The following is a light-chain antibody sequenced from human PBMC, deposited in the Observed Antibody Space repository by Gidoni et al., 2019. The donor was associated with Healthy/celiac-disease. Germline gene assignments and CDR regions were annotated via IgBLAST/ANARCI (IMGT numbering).Light chain of an antibody. CDR3: QQRSNWFLT. V-gene: IGKV3-11*01. CDR2: DAS. Sequence: EIVLTQSPATLSLSPGERATLSCRASQSVSSYLAWYQQKPGQAPRLLIYDASNRATVIPARFNGSGSGTDFTLTISSLEPEDFAVYYCQQRSNWFLTFGGGTKVEIK. J-gene: IGKJ4*01. CDR1: QSVSSY.